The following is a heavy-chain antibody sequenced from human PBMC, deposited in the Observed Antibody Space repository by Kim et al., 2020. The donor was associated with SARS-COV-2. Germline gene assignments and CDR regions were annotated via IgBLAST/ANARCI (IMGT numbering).Heavy chain of an antibody. CDR3: ARVTSFQYGSGSYYPSPYYYYYYGMDV. CDR2: IYYSGST. D-gene: IGHD3-10*01. J-gene: IGHJ6*02. Sequence: SETLSLTCTVSGGSISSSSYYWGWIRQPPGKGLEWIGSIYYSGSTYYNPSLKSRVTISVDTSKNQFSLKLSSVTAADTAVYYCARVTSFQYGSGSYYPSPYYYYYYGMDVWGQGTTVTVS. V-gene: IGHV4-39*07. CDR1: GGSISSSSYY.